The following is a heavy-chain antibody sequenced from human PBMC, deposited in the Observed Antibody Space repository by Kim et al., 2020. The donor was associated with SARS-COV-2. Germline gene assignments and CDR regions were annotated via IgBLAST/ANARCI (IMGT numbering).Heavy chain of an antibody. CDR2: ISNSGLGT. CDR1: GFTFSAYA. V-gene: IGHV3-23*01. CDR3: AASDY. J-gene: IGHJ4*02. Sequence: GGSLRLSCAASGFTFSAYAMSWARQGPGKGLEWVSTISNSGLGTHYADSVRGRFXISRDNSKNTLFLQMTYLTAEDTXIXDCAASDYWGQGSLVTVSS.